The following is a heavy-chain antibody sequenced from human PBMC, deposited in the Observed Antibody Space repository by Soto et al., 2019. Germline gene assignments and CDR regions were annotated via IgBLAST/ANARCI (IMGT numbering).Heavy chain of an antibody. CDR3: ARKQLDYYYYYMDV. J-gene: IGHJ6*03. CDR1: GGSISSYY. V-gene: IGHV4-59*01. D-gene: IGHD6-13*01. Sequence: SETLSLTCTVSGGSISSYYWSWIRQPPGKGLEWIGYIYYSGSTNYNPSLKSRVTISVDTSKNQSSLKLSSVAAADTAVYYCARKQLDYYYYYMDVWGKGTTVTVSS. CDR2: IYYSGST.